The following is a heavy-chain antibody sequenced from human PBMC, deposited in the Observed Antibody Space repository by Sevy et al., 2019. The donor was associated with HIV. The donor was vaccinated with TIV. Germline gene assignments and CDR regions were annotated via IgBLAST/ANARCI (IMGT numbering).Heavy chain of an antibody. J-gene: IGHJ4*02. CDR2: ISSDGSST. CDR1: GFTFSSYW. Sequence: GGSLRLSCAASGFTFSSYWMHWVRHAPGKGLVWDSRISSDGSSTSYADSVRSRFTISRDNAKNTLYLQMNSLRAEDTALYYCASDGRAARDFDYWGQGTLVTVSS. V-gene: IGHV3-74*01. D-gene: IGHD6-6*01. CDR3: ASDGRAARDFDY.